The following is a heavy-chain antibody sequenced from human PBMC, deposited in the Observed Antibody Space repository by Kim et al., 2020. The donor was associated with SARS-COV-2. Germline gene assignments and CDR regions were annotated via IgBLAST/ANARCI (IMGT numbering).Heavy chain of an antibody. D-gene: IGHD2-2*01. CDR3: ARRPSFCSIASCPKYG. V-gene: IGHV4-31*03. CDR1: GGSISNAGDY. J-gene: IGHJ6*01. CDR2: IYYSGRT. Sequence: SETLSLTCTVSGGSISNAGDYWSWVRQVPGRGLEWIGYIYYSGRTYYNSSLESRVSISLDTSKNQFSLKLSFVSAADTAVYYCARRPSFCSIASCPKYG.